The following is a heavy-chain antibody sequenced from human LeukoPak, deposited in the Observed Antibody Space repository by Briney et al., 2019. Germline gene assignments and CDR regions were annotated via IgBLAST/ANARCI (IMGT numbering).Heavy chain of an antibody. J-gene: IGHJ4*02. Sequence: GGSLRLSCAASGFTFSSYAMSWVRQAPGKGLEWVSAISGSGGSTYYADSVKGRFTISRDNSKNTLYLQMTSLRAEDTAVYYCAKILGYCSGGSCVFDHWGQGTLVTVSS. V-gene: IGHV3-23*01. D-gene: IGHD2-15*01. CDR1: GFTFSSYA. CDR2: ISGSGGST. CDR3: AKILGYCSGGSCVFDH.